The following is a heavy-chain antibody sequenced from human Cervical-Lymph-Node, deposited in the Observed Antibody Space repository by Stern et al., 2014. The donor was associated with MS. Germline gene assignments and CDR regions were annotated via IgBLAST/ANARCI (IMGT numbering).Heavy chain of an antibody. CDR1: GYTFTDYY. D-gene: IGHD3-9*01. CDR3: ARTNYDLLTGFFIKN. Sequence: QVQLVQSGAEVTKPGASVKVSCKASGYTFTDYYLHWVRQAPGQGLEWLGWINPHSGANNYARKFQDRVTLTRDTSITTAYMELGGLTSDDTAVFYCARTNYDLLTGFFIKNWGQGTLVIVSS. V-gene: IGHV1-2*02. CDR2: INPHSGAN. J-gene: IGHJ4*02.